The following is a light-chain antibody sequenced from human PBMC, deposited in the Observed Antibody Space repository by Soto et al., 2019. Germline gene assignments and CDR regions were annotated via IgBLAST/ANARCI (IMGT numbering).Light chain of an antibody. J-gene: IGKJ3*01. CDR2: DAS. CDR1: QSVSSY. CDR3: QQRGT. Sequence: EIVLTQSPATLSLSPGERATLSCRASQSVSSYLAWYQQKPGQAPRLLIYDASNRATGIPARFSGSGSGTDFTLTIGSLEPEDFAVYYCQQRGTFGPGTKVDIK. V-gene: IGKV3-11*01.